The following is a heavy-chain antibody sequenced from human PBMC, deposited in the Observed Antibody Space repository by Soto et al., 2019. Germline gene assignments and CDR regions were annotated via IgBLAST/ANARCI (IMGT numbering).Heavy chain of an antibody. J-gene: IGHJ3*02. CDR1: GFTFISYG. D-gene: IGHD4-17*01. CDR3: AKAGYGDASWAFEI. CDR2: ISYDGSNK. Sequence: GGSLILSCAASGFTFISYGMHWVRQAPGKGLEWVAVISYDGSNKYYADSVKGRFTISRDNSKNTLYLQMNSLRAEDTAVYYCAKAGYGDASWAFEIWGQGTMVTVSS. V-gene: IGHV3-30*18.